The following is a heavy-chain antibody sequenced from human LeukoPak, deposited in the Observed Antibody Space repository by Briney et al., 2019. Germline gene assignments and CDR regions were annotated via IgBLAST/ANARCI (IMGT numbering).Heavy chain of an antibody. J-gene: IGHJ6*02. D-gene: IGHD3-22*01. CDR2: ISGSGGST. CDR3: ARDKARSSGATPKRYYYYYYGMDV. CDR1: GFTFSSYA. Sequence: PGGSLRLSCAASGFTFSSYAMSWVRQAPGKGLEWVSAISGSGGSTYYADSVKGRFTISRDNAKNSLYLQMNSLRAEDTAVYYCARDKARSSGATPKRYYYYYYGMDVWGQGTTVTASS. V-gene: IGHV3-23*01.